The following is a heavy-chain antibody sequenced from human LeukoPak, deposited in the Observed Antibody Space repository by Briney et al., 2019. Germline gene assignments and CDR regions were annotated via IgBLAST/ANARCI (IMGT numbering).Heavy chain of an antibody. CDR2: INPNSGGT. Sequence: ASVKVSCKASGYTFTGYYMHWVRQAPGQGLEGMGWINPNSGGTNYAQKFQGRVTMTRDTSISTAYMELSRLRPDDTAVYYCARVSSGWYGGFCDYWGQGTLVTVSS. V-gene: IGHV1-2*02. CDR3: ARVSSGWYGGFCDY. D-gene: IGHD6-19*01. CDR1: GYTFTGYY. J-gene: IGHJ4*02.